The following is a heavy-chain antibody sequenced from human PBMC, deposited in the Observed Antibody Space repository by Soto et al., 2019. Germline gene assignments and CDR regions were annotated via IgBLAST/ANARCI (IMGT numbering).Heavy chain of an antibody. CDR1: GFTFTDFY. Sequence: GGSLRLSCAASGFTFTDFYMSWIRQAPGRGLEWVSYISNSGNTIGYADSVKGRATISRDSSNNSIYLQINSLRAEDTAVYYCARGASWLYWGKGALVTVSS. CDR3: ARGASWLY. D-gene: IGHD3-10*01. J-gene: IGHJ4*02. CDR2: ISNSGNTI. V-gene: IGHV3-11*01.